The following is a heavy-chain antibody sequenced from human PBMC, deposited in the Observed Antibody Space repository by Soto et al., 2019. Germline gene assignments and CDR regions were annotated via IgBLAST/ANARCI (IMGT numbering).Heavy chain of an antibody. D-gene: IGHD3-22*01. CDR3: AKNPYYYDSSGYSEFYY. V-gene: IGHV3-23*01. Sequence: QPGGSLRLSCAASGFTFSSYAMSWVRQAPGKGLEWVSAISGSGGSTYYADSVKGRFTISRDNSKNTLYLQMNSLRAEDTAVYYCAKNPYYYDSSGYSEFYYWGQGTLVTVSS. CDR1: GFTFSSYA. J-gene: IGHJ4*02. CDR2: ISGSGGST.